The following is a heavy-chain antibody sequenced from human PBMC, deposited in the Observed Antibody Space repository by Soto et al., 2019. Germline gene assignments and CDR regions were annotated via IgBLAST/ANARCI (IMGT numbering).Heavy chain of an antibody. CDR3: ARGSLRGGNWYFDL. Sequence: QEQLQQSGPGLVKPSQTLSLTCAISGDSVSKNSAAWNWIRQSPARGLEWLGRTYYRSKWYNDYAVSVKSRITINPDTSKNQSSLQLNSVTPEDTAVYYCARGSLRGGNWYFDLWGHGTLVTVSS. CDR1: GDSVSKNSAA. V-gene: IGHV6-1*01. CDR2: TYYRSKWYN. J-gene: IGHJ2*01. D-gene: IGHD3-16*01.